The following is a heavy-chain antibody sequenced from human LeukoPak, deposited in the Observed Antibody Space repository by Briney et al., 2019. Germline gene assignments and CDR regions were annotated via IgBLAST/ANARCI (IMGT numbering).Heavy chain of an antibody. CDR2: VYYNGNT. Sequence: SETLSLTCTVSGGSISNYYWTWIRQPPGKGLEWIGYVYYNGNTNYNPSLKSRVTISVDTSKNQFSLKLSSVTAADTAVYYCARAGILGYSYGSGYFDLWGRGTLVTVSS. D-gene: IGHD5-18*01. CDR1: GGSISNYY. V-gene: IGHV4-59*12. CDR3: ARAGILGYSYGSGYFDL. J-gene: IGHJ2*01.